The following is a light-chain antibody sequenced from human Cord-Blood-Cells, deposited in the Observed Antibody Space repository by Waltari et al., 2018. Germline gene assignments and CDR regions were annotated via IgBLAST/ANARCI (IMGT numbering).Light chain of an antibody. Sequence: DIQMTQSPSTLSASVGDRVTITCRASQSISSWLAWYQQNPGKDPKLLIYDASSLESGVPSRFSGSGSGTEFTLTISSLQPDDFATYYCQQYNSYWTFGQGTKVEIK. V-gene: IGKV1-5*01. J-gene: IGKJ1*01. CDR2: DAS. CDR3: QQYNSYWT. CDR1: QSISSW.